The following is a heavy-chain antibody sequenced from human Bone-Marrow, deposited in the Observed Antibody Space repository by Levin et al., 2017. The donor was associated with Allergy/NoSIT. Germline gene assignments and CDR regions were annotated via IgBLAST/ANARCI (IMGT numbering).Heavy chain of an antibody. CDR3: ARELSRGGNYIC. J-gene: IGHJ4*02. CDR2: IYHSGSA. V-gene: IGHV4-38-2*02. D-gene: IGHD1-26*01. CDR1: GYSVVGAYY. Sequence: SQTLSLTCTVSGYSVVGAYYWGWLRQPPGKGLEWIGSIYHSGSAYYCPSLKSRLTISVDTSKNQFSLQLTSVTAADTAVYYCARELSRGGNYICWGQGTRVTVSS.